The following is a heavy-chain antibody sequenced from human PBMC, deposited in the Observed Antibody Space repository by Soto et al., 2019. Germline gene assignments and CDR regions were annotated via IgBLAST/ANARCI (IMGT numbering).Heavy chain of an antibody. CDR2: ISAYNGNT. V-gene: IGHV1-18*01. Sequence: QVQLVQSGAEVKKPGASVKVSCKASGYTFTSYGISWVRQAPGQGLEWMGWISAYNGNTNYAQKLQGRVTMTTDTSTSTAYMELRSLRSDDTAVYYCARLWTAARRIGQYYYYYMDVWGKGTTVTVSS. D-gene: IGHD6-6*01. CDR3: ARLWTAARRIGQYYYYYMDV. CDR1: GYTFTSYG. J-gene: IGHJ6*03.